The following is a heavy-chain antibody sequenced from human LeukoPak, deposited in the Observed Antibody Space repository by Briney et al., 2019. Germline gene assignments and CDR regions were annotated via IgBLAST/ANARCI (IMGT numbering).Heavy chain of an antibody. J-gene: IGHJ4*02. CDR3: ARDLSSTDHWEFDH. Sequence: GASVKVSCKVSGYTLTELSMHWVRQAPGQGLEWMGRISPDSSGTYLAQSFQDRVTVTSDTSIGTAYMELSGLTSDDTAVYYCARDLSSTDHWEFDHWGQGTLVTVSS. CDR2: ISPDSSGT. CDR1: GYTLTELS. V-gene: IGHV1-2*06. D-gene: IGHD2/OR15-2a*01.